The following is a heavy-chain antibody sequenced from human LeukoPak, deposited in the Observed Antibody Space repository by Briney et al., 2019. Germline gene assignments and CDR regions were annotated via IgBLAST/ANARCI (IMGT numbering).Heavy chain of an antibody. D-gene: IGHD1-1*01. V-gene: IGHV3-72*01. CDR1: GFTFSDHY. CDR3: ARRNWNSHDY. Sequence: GGSLRLSCAASGFTFSDHYIDWVRQAPGKGLEWVGRSRNKANSYTTEYAASVKGRFTISRADSKNSLYLQMNSLKTEDTAVYYCARRNWNSHDYWGQGTLVTVPS. J-gene: IGHJ4*02. CDR2: SRNKANSYTT.